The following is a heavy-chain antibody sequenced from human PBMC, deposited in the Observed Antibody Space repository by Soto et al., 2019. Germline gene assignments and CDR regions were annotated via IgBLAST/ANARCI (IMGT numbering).Heavy chain of an antibody. CDR2: ISSSSSYI. Sequence: PGGSLRLSCAASGFTFSSYSMNWVRQAPGKGLEWVSSISSSSSYIYYADSVKGRFTISRDNAKNSLYLQMNSLRAEDTAVYYCARDRPVYCSGGSCYAVPDYWGQGTLVTVSS. V-gene: IGHV3-21*01. CDR3: ARDRPVYCSGGSCYAVPDY. J-gene: IGHJ4*02. CDR1: GFTFSSYS. D-gene: IGHD2-15*01.